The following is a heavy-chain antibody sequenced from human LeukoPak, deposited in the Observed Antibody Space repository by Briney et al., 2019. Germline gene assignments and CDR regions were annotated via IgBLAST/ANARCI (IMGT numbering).Heavy chain of an antibody. Sequence: SQTLSLTCVVSGDSVSNKNGAWNWIRQSPSRGLEWLGRTYYRSKWYNDYAESMEGRMTINQDTSKNQYSLHLNSVTPDDTAVYYCARDFGTTGGHTFDYWGQETLVTVPS. CDR3: ARDFGTTGGHTFDY. CDR2: TYYRSKWYN. CDR1: GDSVSNKNGA. J-gene: IGHJ4*02. V-gene: IGHV6-1*01. D-gene: IGHD1-14*01.